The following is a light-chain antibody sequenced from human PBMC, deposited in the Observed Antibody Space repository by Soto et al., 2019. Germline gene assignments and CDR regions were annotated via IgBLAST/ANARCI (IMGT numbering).Light chain of an antibody. J-gene: IGKJ1*01. CDR1: QTVSSNY. V-gene: IGKV3-20*01. Sequence: EIVLTQSPGTLSLSPGERATLSCRASQTVSSNYLAWYQQKPGQAPSLLIYAASTRATGIPDRFSGSGSGTDFTLSISRLEPEDFAVYYCQLYGTSPKPFGQGTKVEIK. CDR2: AAS. CDR3: QLYGTSPKP.